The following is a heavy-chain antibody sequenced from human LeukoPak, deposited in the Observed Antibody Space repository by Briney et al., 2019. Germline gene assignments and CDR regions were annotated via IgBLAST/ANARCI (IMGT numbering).Heavy chain of an antibody. J-gene: IGHJ4*02. CDR1: GGSFSGYY. Sequence: SETLSLTCAVYGGSFSGYYWSWIRQPPGKGLEWIGEINHSGSTNYNPFLKSRVTMSVDTSKNQFSLKLSSVTAADTAVYYCASLKLRGYSYGDYWGQGTLVTVSS. V-gene: IGHV4-34*01. CDR3: ASLKLRGYSYGDY. D-gene: IGHD5-18*01. CDR2: INHSGST.